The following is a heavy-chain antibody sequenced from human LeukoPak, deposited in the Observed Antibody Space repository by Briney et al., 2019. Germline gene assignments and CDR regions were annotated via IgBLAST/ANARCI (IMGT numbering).Heavy chain of an antibody. J-gene: IGHJ5*02. D-gene: IGHD2-2*02. CDR1: GYTFTIGG. V-gene: IGHV1-18*01. Sequence: ASVTVSCKASGYTFTIGGISWVRQAPGQGLEWMGWISAYNGNTNYARKFQGRVTVTTDTSTSTAYMELRSLRSDDTAIYYCARGRGLVVPTAIPVWFDPWGLGTLVTVSS. CDR3: ARGRGLVVPTAIPVWFDP. CDR2: ISAYNGNT.